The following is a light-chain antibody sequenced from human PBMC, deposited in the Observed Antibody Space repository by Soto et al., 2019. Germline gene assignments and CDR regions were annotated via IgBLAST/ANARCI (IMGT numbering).Light chain of an antibody. V-gene: IGLV2-14*03. CDR3: SSYPRRETHVL. J-gene: IGLJ2*01. CDR2: DVS. Sequence: QSALTQPASVSGSPGQSITISCTGTSSDVGYYNSVSWYQRHPGKVPKLIIYDVSSRPSGVSNRFSGFKSGNTASLTISGLQAEDEAAYYCSSYPRRETHVLFGGGTKLTVL. CDR1: SSDVGYYNS.